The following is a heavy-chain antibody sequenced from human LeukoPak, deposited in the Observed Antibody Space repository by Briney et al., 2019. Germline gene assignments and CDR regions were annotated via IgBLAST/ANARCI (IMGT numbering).Heavy chain of an antibody. V-gene: IGHV4-31*03. Sequence: KPSETLSLTCTVSGGSISSGGYYWSWIRQHPGKGLEWIGYIYYSGSTYYNPSLKSRVTISVDTSKNQFSLKLSSVTAADTAVYYCARDSHPHYFDYWGQGTLVTVSS. CDR3: ARDSHPHYFDY. CDR1: GGSISSGGYY. J-gene: IGHJ4*02. CDR2: IYYSGST.